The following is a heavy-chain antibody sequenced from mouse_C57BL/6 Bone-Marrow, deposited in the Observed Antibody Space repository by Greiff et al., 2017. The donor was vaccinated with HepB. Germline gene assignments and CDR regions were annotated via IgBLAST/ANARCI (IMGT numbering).Heavy chain of an antibody. CDR3: AREGFYYYGSSPYWYFDV. J-gene: IGHJ1*03. D-gene: IGHD1-1*01. CDR1: GYTFTSYG. Sequence: QVQLKESGAELARPGASVKLSCKASGYTFTSYGISWVKQRTGQGLEWIGEIYPRSGNTYYNEKFKGKATLTADKSSSTAYMELRSLTFEDSAVYFCAREGFYYYGSSPYWYFDVWGTGTTVTVSS. V-gene: IGHV1-81*01. CDR2: IYPRSGNT.